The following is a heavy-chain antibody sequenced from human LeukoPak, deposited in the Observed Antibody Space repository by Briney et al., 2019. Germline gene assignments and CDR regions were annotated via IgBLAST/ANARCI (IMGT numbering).Heavy chain of an antibody. D-gene: IGHD5-12*01. CDR3: ARDTSGGGYLFDY. J-gene: IGHJ4*02. V-gene: IGHV3-21*01. Sequence: GGSLRLSCAASGFTFSSYSMNWVRQAPGKGLEWVSSISNSSSYIYYADSVKGRFTISRDNAKNSLYLQMNSLRAEDTAVYYCARDTSGGGYLFDYWGQGTLVTVSS. CDR2: ISNSSSYI. CDR1: GFTFSSYS.